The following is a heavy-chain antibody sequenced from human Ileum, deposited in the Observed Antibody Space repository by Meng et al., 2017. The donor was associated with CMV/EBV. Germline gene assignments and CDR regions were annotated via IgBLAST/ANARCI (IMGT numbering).Heavy chain of an antibody. CDR1: GDSASSDTSG. D-gene: IGHD5-18*01. J-gene: IGHJ4*02. V-gene: IGHV6-1*01. CDR3: ARGHNYAFDY. Sequence: CSSSGDSASSDTSGWYWSRQSPSRGLVWLGRTLYRSKWYNEYAVSVKSRIIINPDTDKNQISLQLSSATPEDTAVYYCARGHNYAFDYWGQGTLVTVSS. CDR2: TLYRSKWYN.